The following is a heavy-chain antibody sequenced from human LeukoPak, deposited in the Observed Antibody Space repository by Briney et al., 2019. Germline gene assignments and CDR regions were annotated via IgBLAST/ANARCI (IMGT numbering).Heavy chain of an antibody. J-gene: IGHJ6*02. V-gene: IGHV4-30-4*01. D-gene: IGHD3-10*01. CDR2: IYYSGST. CDR3: ARDRISGWFGESYYGMDV. Sequence: SETLSLTCTVSGGSISSGDYYWSWIRQPPGKGLEWIGYIYYSGSTYYNPSLKSRVTISVDTSKNQFSLKLSSVTAADTAVYYCARDRISGWFGESYYGMDVWGQGTTVTVSS. CDR1: GGSISSGDYY.